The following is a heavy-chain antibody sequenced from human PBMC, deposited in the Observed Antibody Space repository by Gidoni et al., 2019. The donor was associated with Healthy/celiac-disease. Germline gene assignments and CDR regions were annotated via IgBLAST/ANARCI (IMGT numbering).Heavy chain of an antibody. CDR2: IYTSGST. CDR3: ARDLGTYDSQGRRYNWFDP. D-gene: IGHD3-22*01. Sequence: QVQLQESGPGLVKPSQTLSLTCTVSGGSISSGSYYWSWIRQPAGKGLEWIGRIYTSGSTNYNPSLKSRVTISVDTSKNQFSLKLSSVTAADTAVYYCARDLGTYDSQGRRYNWFDPWGQGTLVTVSS. CDR1: GGSISSGSYY. V-gene: IGHV4-61*02. J-gene: IGHJ5*02.